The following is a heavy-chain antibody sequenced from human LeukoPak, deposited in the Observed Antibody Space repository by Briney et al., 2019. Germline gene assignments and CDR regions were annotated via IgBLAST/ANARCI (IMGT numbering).Heavy chain of an antibody. Sequence: SVKVSCKASGGTFSSYAISWVRQAPGQGLEWMGRIIPIFGTANYAQKFQGGVTITTDESTSTAYMELSSLRSEDTAVYYCAIDPYYYRGHQTEPFGYRGQGTLVNVSS. J-gene: IGHJ4*02. CDR1: GGTFSSYA. CDR3: AIDPYYYRGHQTEPFGY. V-gene: IGHV1-69*05. D-gene: IGHD3-22*01. CDR2: IIPIFGTA.